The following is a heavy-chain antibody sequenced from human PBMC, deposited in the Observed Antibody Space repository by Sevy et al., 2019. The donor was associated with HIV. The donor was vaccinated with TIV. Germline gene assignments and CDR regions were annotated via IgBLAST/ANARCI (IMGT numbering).Heavy chain of an antibody. D-gene: IGHD3-22*01. V-gene: IGHV3-48*01. Sequence: GSLRLSCAASGFTFSSYSMNWVRQAPGKGLEWVSYISSSSSTIYYADSVKGRFTISRDNAKNSLYLQMNSLRAEDTAVYYCARDYSYYDSSGYYEQFYFDYWGQGTLVTVSS. CDR1: GFTFSSYS. J-gene: IGHJ4*02. CDR2: ISSSSSTI. CDR3: ARDYSYYDSSGYYEQFYFDY.